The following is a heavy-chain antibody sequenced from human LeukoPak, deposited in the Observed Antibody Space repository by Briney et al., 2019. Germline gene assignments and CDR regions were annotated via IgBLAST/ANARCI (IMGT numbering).Heavy chain of an antibody. J-gene: IGHJ4*02. D-gene: IGHD6-13*01. CDR3: ARGVYIAAAQYAY. CDR2: IYYSGTT. Sequence: SQTLSLTCTVSGGSISSYYWSWIRQPPGKGLEWIGYIYYSGTTNYNPSLKSRVTISVDTSKNQFSLKLSSVTAADTAVYYCARGVYIAAAQYAYWGQGTLVTVSS. CDR1: GGSISSYY. V-gene: IGHV4-59*01.